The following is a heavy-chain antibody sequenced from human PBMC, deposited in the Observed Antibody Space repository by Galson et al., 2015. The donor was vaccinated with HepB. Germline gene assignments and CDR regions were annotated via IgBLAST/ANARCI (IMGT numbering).Heavy chain of an antibody. J-gene: IGHJ4*02. CDR3: ASYMVRGREEYYFDY. Sequence: SETLSLTCAVYGGSFSGYYWSWIRQPPGKGLEWIGEINHSGSTNYNPSLKSRVTISVDTSKNQFSLKLSSVTAADTAVYYCASYMVRGREEYYFDYWGQGTLVTVSS. V-gene: IGHV4-34*01. CDR2: INHSGST. D-gene: IGHD3-10*01. CDR1: GGSFSGYY.